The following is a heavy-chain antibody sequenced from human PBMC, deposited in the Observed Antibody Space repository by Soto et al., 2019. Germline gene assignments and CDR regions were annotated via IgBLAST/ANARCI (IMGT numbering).Heavy chain of an antibody. CDR1: GGSISSYY. CDR2: IYYSGST. J-gene: IGHJ6*03. V-gene: IGHV4-59*01. D-gene: IGHD2-15*01. Sequence: TSETLSLTCTVSGGSISSYYWSWIRQPPGKGLEWIGYIYYSGSTNYNPSLKSRVTISVDTSKNQFSLKLSSVTAADTAVYYCARVLVSWSPQNYYYYYMDVWGKGTTVTVSS. CDR3: ARVLVSWSPQNYYYYYMDV.